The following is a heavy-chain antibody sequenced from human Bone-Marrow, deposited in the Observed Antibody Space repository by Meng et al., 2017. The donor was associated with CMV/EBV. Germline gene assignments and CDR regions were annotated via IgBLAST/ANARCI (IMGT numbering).Heavy chain of an antibody. D-gene: IGHD6-13*01. Sequence: SVKVSCKASGGTFSSYAISWVRQAPGQGLEWMGGIIPIFGTANYAQKFQGRVTITTDESTSTAYMELSSLRSEDTAVYYCARGYSSSWHYYYYGMDVWGQGTTVTASS. J-gene: IGHJ6*02. CDR1: GGTFSSYA. CDR3: ARGYSSSWHYYYYGMDV. CDR2: IIPIFGTA. V-gene: IGHV1-69*05.